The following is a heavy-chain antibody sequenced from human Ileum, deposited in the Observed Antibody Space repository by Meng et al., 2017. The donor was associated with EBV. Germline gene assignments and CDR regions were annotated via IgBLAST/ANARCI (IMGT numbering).Heavy chain of an antibody. CDR1: GGSIISSKW. D-gene: IGHD3-22*01. V-gene: IGHV4-4*02. CDR2: IYHHGTT. J-gene: IGHJ5*02. Sequence: QVPLQEWGPRLVKPSGTLSLTCAVSGGSIISSKWWSWVRQSPGTGLEWIGEIYHHGTTNYNPSLKSRVTISVDTSKNKFFLNLTSLTAADTAVYYCARLDSSGYYFGGWFDPWGQGILVTVSS. CDR3: ARLDSSGYYFGGWFDP.